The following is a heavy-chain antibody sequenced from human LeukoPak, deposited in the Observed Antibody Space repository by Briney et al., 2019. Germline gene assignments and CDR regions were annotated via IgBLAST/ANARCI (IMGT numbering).Heavy chain of an antibody. CDR3: ARAENWNDSPFDY. CDR2: ISDSGANT. CDR1: GFTFSTYA. V-gene: IGHV3-23*01. Sequence: GGSLRLSCAASGFTFSTYAMSWVRQAPGKGLEWVSTISDSGANTYYADSVKGRFTISRDNSKNTLYLQMNSLRAEDTAVYYCARAENWNDSPFDYWGQGTLVTVSS. D-gene: IGHD1-1*01. J-gene: IGHJ4*02.